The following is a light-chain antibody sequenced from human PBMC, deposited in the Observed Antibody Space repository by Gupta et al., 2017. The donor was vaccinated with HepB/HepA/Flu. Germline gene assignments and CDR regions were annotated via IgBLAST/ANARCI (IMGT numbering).Light chain of an antibody. CDR3: QQSYSTLLT. V-gene: IGKV1-39*01. Sequence: DIHMTQSPSSLSASIGDRVNITCRASQSINLYLNWYQQKPGQVPRLLISGASSLQSGVPSRFTGGGSGTDFTLTISSLQPADFATYFCQQSYSTLLTFGEGTKVEIK. CDR1: QSINLY. CDR2: GAS. J-gene: IGKJ4*01.